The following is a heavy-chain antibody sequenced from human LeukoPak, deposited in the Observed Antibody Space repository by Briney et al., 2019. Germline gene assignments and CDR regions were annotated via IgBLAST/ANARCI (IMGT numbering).Heavy chain of an antibody. CDR1: GGSFSGYY. Sequence: PSETLSLICAVYGGSFSGYYWSWIRQPPGKGLEWIGEINHSGSTNYNPSLKSRVTISVDTSKNQFSLKLSSVTAADTAVYYCARGGRYGDYGIDYWGQGTLVTVSS. CDR3: ARGGRYGDYGIDY. V-gene: IGHV4-34*01. CDR2: INHSGST. J-gene: IGHJ4*02. D-gene: IGHD4-17*01.